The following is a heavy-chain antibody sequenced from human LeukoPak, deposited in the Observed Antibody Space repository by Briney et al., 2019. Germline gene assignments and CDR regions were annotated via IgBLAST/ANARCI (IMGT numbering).Heavy chain of an antibody. CDR3: GRLLGPDYKVRSGYYDY. D-gene: IGHD3-22*01. V-gene: IGHV3-48*04. CDR1: GFTFSSYS. J-gene: IGHJ4*02. Sequence: SGGSLRLSCAASGFTFSSYSMNWVRQAPGKGLEWVSYISSSSSTIYYADSVKGRFTISRDNAKNSLYLQMNSLRAEDTALYYCGRLLGPDYKVRSGYYDYGGQGTLVTVSS. CDR2: ISSSSSTI.